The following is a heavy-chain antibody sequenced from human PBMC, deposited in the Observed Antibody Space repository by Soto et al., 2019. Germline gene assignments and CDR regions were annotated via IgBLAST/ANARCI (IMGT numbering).Heavy chain of an antibody. V-gene: IGHV1-18*01. D-gene: IGHD1-20*01. CDR3: AREPRYREMDV. J-gene: IGHJ6*01. CDR1: CYSFTSYG. Sequence: SVKVSFKASCYSFTSYGISWVRQAPGQGLEWMGWISPYNGNTNYAQNVQGRVTMTTDTSTKTAYMELRGLRSDDTAVYYCAREPRYREMDVWGQGTTVTVS. CDR2: ISPYNGNT.